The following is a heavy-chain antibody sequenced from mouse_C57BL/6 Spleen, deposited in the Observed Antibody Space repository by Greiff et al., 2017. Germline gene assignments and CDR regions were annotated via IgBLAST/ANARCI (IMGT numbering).Heavy chain of an antibody. CDR3: ARDQAYYSNYDY. J-gene: IGHJ2*01. CDR2: ISYDGSN. V-gene: IGHV3-6*01. D-gene: IGHD2-5*01. Sequence: VQLQQSGPGLVKPSQSLSLTCSVTGYSITSGYYWNWIRQFPGNKLEWMGYISYDGSNNYNPSLKNRISITRDTSKNQFFLKLNSLTTEDTATYYCARDQAYYSNYDYWGQGTTLTVSS. CDR1: GYSITSGYY.